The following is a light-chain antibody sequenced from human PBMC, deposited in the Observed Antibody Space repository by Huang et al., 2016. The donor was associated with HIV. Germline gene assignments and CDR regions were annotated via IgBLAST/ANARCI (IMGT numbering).Light chain of an antibody. CDR2: AAS. Sequence: DIQMTQSPSSLSASVGDRVTITCRASQTISSHLNWYQQKAGKAPNLLIYAASRLQNGVPSRFSGSGSGTDFTLTISSLQPEDFATYFCQQSYRSYTFGQGTKLEIK. CDR1: QTISSH. J-gene: IGKJ2*01. CDR3: QQSYRSYT. V-gene: IGKV1-39*01.